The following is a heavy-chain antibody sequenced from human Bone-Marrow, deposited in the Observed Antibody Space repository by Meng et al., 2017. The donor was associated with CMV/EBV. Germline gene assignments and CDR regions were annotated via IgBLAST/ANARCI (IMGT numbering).Heavy chain of an antibody. CDR3: ARSPAADYDFWSGYSYYYGMDV. J-gene: IGHJ6*02. Sequence: GESLKISCAASGFTFSSYAMSWVRQAPGKGLEWVSAISGSGGSTYSADSVKGRFTISRDNAKNSLYLQMNSLRAEDTAVYYWARSPAADYDFWSGYSYYYGMDVWGQGTTVTVSS. D-gene: IGHD3-3*01. V-gene: IGHV3-23*01. CDR1: GFTFSSYA. CDR2: ISGSGGST.